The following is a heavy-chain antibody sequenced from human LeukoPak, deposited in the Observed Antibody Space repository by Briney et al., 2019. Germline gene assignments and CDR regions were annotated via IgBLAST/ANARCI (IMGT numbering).Heavy chain of an antibody. CDR2: ISGSGGST. CDR3: AKEISVAGMFDH. Sequence: PGGSLRLSCAASGFTFSSYAMSWVRQAPGKGLEWVSAISGSGGSTYYADSMKGRFTISRDNSKNTLYLQVDSLRAEDTAVYYCAKEISVAGMFDHWGQGTLVTVSS. CDR1: GFTFSSYA. D-gene: IGHD6-19*01. V-gene: IGHV3-23*01. J-gene: IGHJ4*02.